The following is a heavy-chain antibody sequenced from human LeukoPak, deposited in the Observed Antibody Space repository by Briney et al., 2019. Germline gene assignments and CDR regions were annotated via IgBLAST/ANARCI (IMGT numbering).Heavy chain of an antibody. Sequence: ASVKVSCKASGYTFTSYGISWVRQAPGQGLEWMGWISAYNGNTNYAQKLQDRVTMTTDTSTSTAYMELRSLRSDDTAVYYCARPNWNWSPTNNSYYYYGMDVWGQGTTVTVSS. J-gene: IGHJ6*02. CDR3: ARPNWNWSPTNNSYYYYGMDV. V-gene: IGHV1-18*01. CDR2: ISAYNGNT. CDR1: GYTFTSYG. D-gene: IGHD1-1*01.